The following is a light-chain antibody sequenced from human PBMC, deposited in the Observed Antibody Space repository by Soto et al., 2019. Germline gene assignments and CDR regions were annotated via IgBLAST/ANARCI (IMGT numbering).Light chain of an antibody. CDR1: SSNIGAGYD. J-gene: IGLJ1*01. CDR2: GNA. CDR3: QSYESILSGYV. V-gene: IGLV1-40*01. Sequence: QSVLTQPPSVAGAPGQGVTISCTGSSSNIGAGYDVHWYQQLPGTAPKLLIYGNANRPSGVPDRFSGSKSGTSASLAITGLQAEDAADYYCQSYESILSGYVFGTGTKVTVL.